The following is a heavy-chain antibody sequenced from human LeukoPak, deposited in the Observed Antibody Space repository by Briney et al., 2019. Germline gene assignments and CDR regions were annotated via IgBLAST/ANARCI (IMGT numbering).Heavy chain of an antibody. J-gene: IGHJ5*02. CDR1: GYTFTSYG. CDR3: ARDRAGPPDPFDP. Sequence: GASVKVSCKASGYTFTSYGISWVRQAPGQGLEWMGWISAYNGNTNYAQKVQCRVTMTTDTSTSTAYMELRSLRSDDTAVYYCARDRAGPPDPFDPWGQGTLVTVSS. V-gene: IGHV1-18*01. D-gene: IGHD1-14*01. CDR2: ISAYNGNT.